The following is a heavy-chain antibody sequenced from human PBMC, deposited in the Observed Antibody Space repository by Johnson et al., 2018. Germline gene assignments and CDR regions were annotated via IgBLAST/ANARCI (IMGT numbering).Heavy chain of an antibody. CDR2: ISYDGSYT. D-gene: IGHD6-13*01. CDR1: GFTFSSYG. V-gene: IGHV3-30*18. J-gene: IGHJ3*02. Sequence: QVQLVQSGGGVVQPGRSLRLSCVASGFTFSSYGIHWVRRAPGKGLVWVALISYDGSYTYYADSVKGRFTISRDNSKNSLYLQMNSLRTEDTALYYCAKDPTCYSSRFGGAFDIWGQGTMVTVSS. CDR3: AKDPTCYSSRFGGAFDI.